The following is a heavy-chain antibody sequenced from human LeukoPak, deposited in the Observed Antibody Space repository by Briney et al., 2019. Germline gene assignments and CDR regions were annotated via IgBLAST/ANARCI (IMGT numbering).Heavy chain of an antibody. CDR2: ISTGRST. J-gene: IGHJ4*02. D-gene: IGHD1-26*01. CDR3: AKGDTTWELPHDY. V-gene: IGHV3-23*01. CDR1: GFTFSTYG. Sequence: GGTLRLSCRASGFTFSTYGMSWVRQAPGKGLEWVSGISTGRSTFYTDSVKGRFTISRDNSKNTLDLQMNSLRAEDTAVYYCAKGDTTWELPHDYWGQGTLVTVSS.